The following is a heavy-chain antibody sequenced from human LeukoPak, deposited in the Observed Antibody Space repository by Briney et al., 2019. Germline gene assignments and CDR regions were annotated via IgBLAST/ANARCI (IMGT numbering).Heavy chain of an antibody. Sequence: SETLSLTCTASGGSISSSSYYWGWIRQPPGKGLEWIGSIYYSGSTYYNPSLKSRVTISVDASKNQFSLKLSSVTAADTAVYYCARDGVVTFDYWGQGTLVTVSS. CDR2: IYYSGST. J-gene: IGHJ4*02. CDR3: ARDGVVTFDY. V-gene: IGHV4-39*07. CDR1: GGSISSSSYY. D-gene: IGHD3-3*01.